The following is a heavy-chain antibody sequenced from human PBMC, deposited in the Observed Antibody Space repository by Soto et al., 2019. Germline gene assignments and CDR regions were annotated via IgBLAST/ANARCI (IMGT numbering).Heavy chain of an antibody. Sequence: QVQLQESGPGLVKPSGTLSLTCAVSGGSISSSNWWSWVRQPPGKGLEWIGEIYHSGSTNYNPSRKSRVTLSVDKSKNPGSRKLSSVTAADTAVYYCARATIAAAGGYPDSWGQGTLVTVSS. D-gene: IGHD6-13*01. CDR3: ARATIAAAGGYPDS. J-gene: IGHJ4*02. CDR1: GGSISSSNW. CDR2: IYHSGST. V-gene: IGHV4-4*02.